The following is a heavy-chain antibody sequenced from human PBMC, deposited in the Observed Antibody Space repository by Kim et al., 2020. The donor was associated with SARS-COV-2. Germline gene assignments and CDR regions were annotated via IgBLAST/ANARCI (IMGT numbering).Heavy chain of an antibody. D-gene: IGHD3-22*01. V-gene: IGHV4-34*01. Sequence: LKSRVTISVDTSKNQFSLKRSSVTAADTAVYYCARSYYDSSGDENWYFNLWGRGTLVTVSS. CDR3: ARSYYDSSGDENWYFNL. J-gene: IGHJ2*01.